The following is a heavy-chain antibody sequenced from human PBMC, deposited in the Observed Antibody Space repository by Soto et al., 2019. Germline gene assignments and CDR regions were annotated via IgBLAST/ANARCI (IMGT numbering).Heavy chain of an antibody. Sequence: VASVKVSCKASGYTFTSYDINWVRQATGQGLEWMGWMNPNSGNTGYAQKFQGRVTMTRNTSISTAYMELSSLRSEDAAVYYCARVSLASGYDYYYYYGMDVWGQGTTVTVSS. J-gene: IGHJ6*02. CDR1: GYTFTSYD. V-gene: IGHV1-8*01. CDR2: MNPNSGNT. D-gene: IGHD5-12*01. CDR3: ARVSLASGYDYYYYYGMDV.